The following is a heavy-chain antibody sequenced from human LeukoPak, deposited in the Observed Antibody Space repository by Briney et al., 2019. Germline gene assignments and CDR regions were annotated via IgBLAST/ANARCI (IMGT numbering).Heavy chain of an antibody. V-gene: IGHV3-33*01. CDR2: IWYDGSNK. CDR3: ARDGTPYYDSSGYYYYYYGMDV. CDR1: GFTFSSYG. D-gene: IGHD3-22*01. J-gene: IGHJ6*02. Sequence: GGSLRLSCAASGFTFSSYGMHWVRQAPGKGLEWVAVIWYDGSNKYYADSVKGRFTISRDNSKNTLYLQMNSLRAEDTAVYYCARDGTPYYDSSGYYYYYYGMDVWGQGTTVTVSS.